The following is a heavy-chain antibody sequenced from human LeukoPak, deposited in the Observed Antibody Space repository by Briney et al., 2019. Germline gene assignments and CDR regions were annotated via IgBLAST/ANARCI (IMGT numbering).Heavy chain of an antibody. D-gene: IGHD2-2*01. CDR3: ARLPYCSSTSCFDAFDI. J-gene: IGHJ3*02. V-gene: IGHV4-4*07. Sequence: SETLSLTCTVSGGSISSYYWSWIRQPAGKGLEWIGRIYTSGSTNYNPSLKSRVTMSVDTSKNQFSLKLSSVTAVDTAVYYCARLPYCSSTSCFDAFDIWGQGTMVTVSS. CDR2: IYTSGST. CDR1: GGSISSYY.